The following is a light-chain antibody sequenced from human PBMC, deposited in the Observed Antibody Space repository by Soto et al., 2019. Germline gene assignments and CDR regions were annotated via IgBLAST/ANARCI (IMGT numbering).Light chain of an antibody. CDR2: AAS. CDR1: QSVGSN. V-gene: IGKV3-15*01. Sequence: ETVMTQSPATLSVSPGERATLSCRPSQSVGSNVAWYQQKPGQAPRLLIHAASTMATGIPTRFSGSGSGTEFTLTINRLQSEDFAVYYCQQYNDWPALTFGGGTKVEMK. CDR3: QQYNDWPALT. J-gene: IGKJ4*01.